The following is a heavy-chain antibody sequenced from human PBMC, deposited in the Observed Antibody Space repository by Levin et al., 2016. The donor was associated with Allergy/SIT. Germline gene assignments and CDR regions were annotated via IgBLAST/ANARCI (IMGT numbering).Heavy chain of an antibody. D-gene: IGHD6-19*01. J-gene: IGHJ4*02. CDR2: IWYDGSNK. CDR1: GFTFSSYG. Sequence: GESLKISCAASGFTFSSYGMHWVRQAPGKGLEWVAVIWYDGSNKYYADSVKGRFTISRDNSKNTPYLQMNSLRAEDTALYYCARHSTGWYFFDFWGQGTLVTVSS. CDR3: ARHSTGWYFFDF. V-gene: IGHV3-33*01.